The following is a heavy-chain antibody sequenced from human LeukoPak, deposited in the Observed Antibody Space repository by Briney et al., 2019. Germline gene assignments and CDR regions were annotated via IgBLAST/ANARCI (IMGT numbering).Heavy chain of an antibody. V-gene: IGHV4-34*01. Sequence: SETLSLTCAVYGGSFSGYYWSWIRQPPGKGLEWIGEINHSGSTNYNPSLKSRVTISVDTSKNQFSLKLSPVTAADTAVYYCARSGRKGYCTNGVCPRLYNWFDPWGQGTLVTVSS. CDR3: ARSGRKGYCTNGVCPRLYNWFDP. D-gene: IGHD2-8*01. CDR2: INHSGST. J-gene: IGHJ5*02. CDR1: GGSFSGYY.